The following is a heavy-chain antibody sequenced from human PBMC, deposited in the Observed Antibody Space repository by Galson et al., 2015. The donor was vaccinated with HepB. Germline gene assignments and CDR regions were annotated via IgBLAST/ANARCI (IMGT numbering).Heavy chain of an antibody. CDR1: GGSISSGDYY. CDR2: IYYSGST. CDR3: ARETIAARHFDY. V-gene: IGHV4-30-4*01. Sequence: TLSLTCTVSGGSISSGDYYWSWIRQPPGKGLEWIGYIYYSGSTYYNPSLKSRVTISVDTSKNQFSLKLSSVTAADTAVYYCARETIAARHFDYWGQGTLVTVSS. D-gene: IGHD6-6*01. J-gene: IGHJ4*02.